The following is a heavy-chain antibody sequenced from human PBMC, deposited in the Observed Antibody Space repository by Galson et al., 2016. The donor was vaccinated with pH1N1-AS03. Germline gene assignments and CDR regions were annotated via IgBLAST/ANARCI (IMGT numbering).Heavy chain of an antibody. CDR2: INQDGSET. V-gene: IGHV3-7*01. Sequence: SLRLSCAASGFTFSNYWMNWVRKAPGKGLEWVAYINQDGSETYYVDSLNGRLTISRDNAKNSLYLQMNSLRAEDTAVYYSALGSGTLYIPNDPLDICGQGTMVTVSS. D-gene: IGHD3-10*01. CDR3: ALGSGTLYIPNDPLDI. CDR1: GFTFSNYW. J-gene: IGHJ3*02.